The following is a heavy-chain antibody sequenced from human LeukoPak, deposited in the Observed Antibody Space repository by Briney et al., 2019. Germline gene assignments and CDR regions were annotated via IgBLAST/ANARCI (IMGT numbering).Heavy chain of an antibody. Sequence: GGSLRLSCAASGFTFRSHGMHWVRQAPGEGLEWVAFIWYDGSNKYYTDSVKGRFTISRDNSKNTLYLQMNSLRAEDTAVYYCAGDRATSYFDYWGQGALVTISS. CDR2: IWYDGSNK. CDR3: AGDRATSYFDY. D-gene: IGHD1-26*01. V-gene: IGHV3-33*01. J-gene: IGHJ4*02. CDR1: GFTFRSHG.